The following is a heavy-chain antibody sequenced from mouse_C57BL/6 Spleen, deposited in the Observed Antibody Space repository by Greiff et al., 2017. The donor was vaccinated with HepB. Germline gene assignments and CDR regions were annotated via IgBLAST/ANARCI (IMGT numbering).Heavy chain of an antibody. J-gene: IGHJ4*01. CDR1: GYTFTSYW. CDR3: ARSGITTVVATSDAMDY. Sequence: QVQLQQPGAELVKPGASVKLSCKASGYTFTSYWMHWVKQRPGQGLEWIGMIHPNSGSTNYNEKFKSKATLTVDKSSSTAYMQLSSLTSEDSAVYYCARSGITTVVATSDAMDYWGQGTSVTVSS. V-gene: IGHV1-64*01. D-gene: IGHD1-1*01. CDR2: IHPNSGST.